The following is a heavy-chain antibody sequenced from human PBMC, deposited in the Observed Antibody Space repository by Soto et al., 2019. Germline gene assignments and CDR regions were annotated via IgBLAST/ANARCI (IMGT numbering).Heavy chain of an antibody. J-gene: IGHJ4*02. CDR3: ARDSPGYGDYVLFDY. D-gene: IGHD4-17*01. CDR2: TYYRSKWYS. CDR1: GDSVSGNSVA. V-gene: IGHV6-1*01. Sequence: QVQLQQSGPGLVKPSQTLSLTCAISGDSVSGNSVAWNWIRQSPSRGLEWLGRTYYRSKWYSDXXVSVKGRITIXXDXSXXQFSLQLNSVTPEDTAVYYCARDSPGYGDYVLFDYWGQGTLVTVSS.